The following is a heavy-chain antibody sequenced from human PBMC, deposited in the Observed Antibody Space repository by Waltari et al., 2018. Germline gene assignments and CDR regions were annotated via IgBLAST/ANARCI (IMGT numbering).Heavy chain of an antibody. Sequence: QVQLQQWGAGLLKPSETLSLTCAVYGGSFSGYYWSWIRQPPGKGLEWIGEINHSGRTNYNPSLRNRVIISVDTSKNQFSLKLSSVTAADTAVYYCARRVQGLQRGRVDYWGQGTLVTVSS. J-gene: IGHJ4*02. CDR2: INHSGRT. V-gene: IGHV4-34*01. D-gene: IGHD3-16*01. CDR3: ARRVQGLQRGRVDY. CDR1: GGSFSGYY.